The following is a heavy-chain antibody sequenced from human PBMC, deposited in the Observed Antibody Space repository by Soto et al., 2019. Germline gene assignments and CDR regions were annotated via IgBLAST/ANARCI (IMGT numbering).Heavy chain of an antibody. Sequence: PSETLSLTCTVSSGSVSSGSYYWSWIRQPPGKGLEWIGYIYYSGSTNYNPSLNSRVTISVDTSKNQFSLKLSSVTAADTAVYYCAKDSEGLLWFGDPIWGQGTMVTVSS. D-gene: IGHD3-10*01. CDR1: SGSVSSGSYY. CDR3: AKDSEGLLWFGDPI. V-gene: IGHV4-61*01. J-gene: IGHJ3*02. CDR2: IYYSGST.